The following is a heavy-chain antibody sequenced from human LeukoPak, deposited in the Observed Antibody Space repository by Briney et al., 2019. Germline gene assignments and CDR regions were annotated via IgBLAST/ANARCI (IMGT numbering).Heavy chain of an antibody. Sequence: ASVKVSCKASGYTFTGYYMHWVRQAPGQGLGWMGWINPNSGGTNYAQKFQGRVTMTRDTSISTAYMELSRLRSDDTAVYYCARVAGALMTIYRWGQGTLVTVSS. D-gene: IGHD4/OR15-4a*01. CDR3: ARVAGALMTIYR. CDR2: INPNSGGT. J-gene: IGHJ4*02. CDR1: GYTFTGYY. V-gene: IGHV1-2*02.